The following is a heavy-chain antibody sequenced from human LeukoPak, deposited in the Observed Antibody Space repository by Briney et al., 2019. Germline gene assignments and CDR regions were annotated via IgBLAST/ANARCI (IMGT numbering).Heavy chain of an antibody. J-gene: IGHJ4*02. CDR1: GGSISSHY. CDR3: ARHVGL. V-gene: IGHV4-59*08. CDR2: IYYSGRS. Sequence: SETLSLTCTVSGGSISSHYWSWIRQPPGKGLEWIAYIYYSGRSNYNPSLKSRVTISVDTSKNQFSLKLSSVTAADTAVYYCARHVGLWGQGTPVTVSS.